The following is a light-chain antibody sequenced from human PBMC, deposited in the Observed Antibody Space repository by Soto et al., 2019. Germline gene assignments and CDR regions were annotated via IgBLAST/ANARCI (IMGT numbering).Light chain of an antibody. CDR3: QQFGSSPYT. CDR1: RSVSVAY. CDR2: GAS. Sequence: EIVLPQSPGTLSLSPGERATLSCRASRSVSVAYLVWYQQKPGRAPKLLIYGASNRATGVPDRFSVSWSGTDFTLTISRLEPEDSAVYYCQQFGSSPYTFGQGTKLEIK. J-gene: IGKJ2*01. V-gene: IGKV3-20*01.